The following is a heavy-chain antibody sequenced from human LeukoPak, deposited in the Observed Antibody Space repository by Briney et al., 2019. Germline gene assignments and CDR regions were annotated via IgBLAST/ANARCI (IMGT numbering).Heavy chain of an antibody. D-gene: IGHD5-12*01. CDR3: ARDHIVATTDDAFDI. CDR1: GYTFTSYG. J-gene: IGHJ3*02. CDR2: ISAYNGNT. Sequence: ASVKVSCKASGYTFTSYGISWVRQAPGQGPEWMGWISAYNGNTNYAQKPQGRVTMTTDTSTSTAYMELRSLRSDDTAVYYCARDHIVATTDDAFDIWGQGTMVTVSS. V-gene: IGHV1-18*01.